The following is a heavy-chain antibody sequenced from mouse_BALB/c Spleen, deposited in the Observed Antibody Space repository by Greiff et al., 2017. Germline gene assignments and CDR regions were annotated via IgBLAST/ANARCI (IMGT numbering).Heavy chain of an antibody. J-gene: IGHJ4*01. D-gene: IGHD1-1*01. Sequence: VQLQQSGPELVRPGESVKISCKGSGYTFTDYAMHWVKQSHAKSLEWIGVISIYYDNTNYNQKFKGKATMTVDKSSSTAYMELARLTSEDSAIYYCARGGGRPYAMDYWGQGTSVTVSS. V-gene: IGHV1-67*01. CDR1: GYTFTDYA. CDR3: ARGGGRPYAMDY. CDR2: ISIYYDNT.